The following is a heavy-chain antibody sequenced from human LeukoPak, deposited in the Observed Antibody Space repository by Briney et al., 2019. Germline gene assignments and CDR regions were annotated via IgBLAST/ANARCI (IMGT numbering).Heavy chain of an antibody. J-gene: IGHJ3*02. D-gene: IGHD3-3*01. Sequence: GGSLRLSCAASGFTVSSNYMSWVRQAPGKGLEWVSVIYSGGSTYYADSVKGRFTISRDNSKNTLYLQMNSLRAEDTAVYYCARAALSDFWSGYYDNAFDIWGQGTMVTVSS. CDR2: IYSGGST. CDR3: ARAALSDFWSGYYDNAFDI. CDR1: GFTVSSNY. V-gene: IGHV3-53*01.